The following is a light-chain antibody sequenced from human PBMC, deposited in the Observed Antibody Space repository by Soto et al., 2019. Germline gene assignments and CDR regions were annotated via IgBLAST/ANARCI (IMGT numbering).Light chain of an antibody. CDR3: TSQTTSTTWV. CDR2: EVS. V-gene: IGLV2-14*01. Sequence: QSALTQPASVSGSPGQSITVSCTGTSSDIGASNYVSWYQQHPGKDPILIISEVSNRPSGVSNRFSGSKSGTTASLAISGRQAEDEADYYCTSQTTSTTWVFGGGTKLNVL. CDR1: SSDIGASNY. J-gene: IGLJ3*02.